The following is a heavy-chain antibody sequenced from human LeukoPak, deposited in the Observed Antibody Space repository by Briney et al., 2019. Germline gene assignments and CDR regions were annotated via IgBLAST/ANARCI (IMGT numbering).Heavy chain of an antibody. CDR2: ISYDGSNK. CDR1: GFTFSSYG. CDR3: AKILGPLVLYNWFDP. Sequence: GGSLRLSCAASGFTFSSYGMHWVRQAPGKGLEWVAVISYDGSNKYYADSVKGRFTISRDNSKNTLYLQMNSLRAEDTAVYYCAKILGPLVLYNWFDPWGQGTLVTVSA. J-gene: IGHJ5*02. D-gene: IGHD3/OR15-3a*01. V-gene: IGHV3-30*18.